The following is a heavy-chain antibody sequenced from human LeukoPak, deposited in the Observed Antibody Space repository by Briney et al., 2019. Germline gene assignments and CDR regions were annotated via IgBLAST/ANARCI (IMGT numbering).Heavy chain of an antibody. D-gene: IGHD4/OR15-4a*01. CDR3: ARPRYGALTFDPDYFDH. Sequence: PGGSLRLSCAASGFTFSDYCMHWVRQAPGKGLEWVAVISFDGSDKFYTDSVKGRFIISRGNSTNTLYLQMNSLKIEDTAVYYCARPRYGALTFDPDYFDHWGRGALVTVSS. V-gene: IGHV3-30*03. CDR2: ISFDGSDK. CDR1: GFTFSDYC. J-gene: IGHJ4*02.